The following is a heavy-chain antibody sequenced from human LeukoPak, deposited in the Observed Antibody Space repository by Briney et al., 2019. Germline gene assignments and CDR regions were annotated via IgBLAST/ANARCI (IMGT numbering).Heavy chain of an antibody. CDR2: IYHSGST. J-gene: IGHJ3*02. CDR1: GDSITTYY. V-gene: IGHV4-59*12. Sequence: SETLSLTCTVSGDSITTYYWSWIRQPPGKGLEWIGYIYHSGSTKYNPSLKSRVTISVDTSKKQFSLKLSSVTAADTAVYYCARGAFDIWGQGTVVTVSS. CDR3: ARGAFDI.